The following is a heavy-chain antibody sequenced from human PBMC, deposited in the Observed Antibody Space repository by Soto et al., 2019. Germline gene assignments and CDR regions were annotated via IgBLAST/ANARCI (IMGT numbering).Heavy chain of an antibody. CDR1: GGSISSYY. V-gene: IGHV4-59*01. D-gene: IGHD2-2*01. CDR3: ARERCSSTSCYFDY. Sequence: SETLSLTCTVSGGSISSYYWSWIRQPPGKGLEWIGYIYYSGSTNYNPSLKSRVTISVDTSKNQFSLKLSSVTAADTAVYYCARERCSSTSCYFDYWVQGTLVTVSS. CDR2: IYYSGST. J-gene: IGHJ4*02.